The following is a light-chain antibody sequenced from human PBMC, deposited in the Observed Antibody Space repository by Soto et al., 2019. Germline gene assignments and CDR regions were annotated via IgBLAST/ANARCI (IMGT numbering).Light chain of an antibody. Sequence: DVVMTQSPLSLPVTLGQPASISCRSSLSLFYSDGNTYLNWFQQRPGQSPRRLIYNVSNRDSGVPDRLSGSGSGTDFTLQISRVEAEDVGVYYCMQGTHWPYTFGEGTKLEIK. CDR3: MQGTHWPYT. CDR2: NVS. V-gene: IGKV2-30*01. J-gene: IGKJ2*01. CDR1: LSLFYSDGNTY.